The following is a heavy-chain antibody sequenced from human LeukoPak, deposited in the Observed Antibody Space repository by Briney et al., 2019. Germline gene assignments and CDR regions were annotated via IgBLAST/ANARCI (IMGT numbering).Heavy chain of an antibody. D-gene: IGHD3-10*01. CDR3: ARDLRGGVPSYWYFDL. CDR2: VSTGSGYT. CDR1: GSTFSDYY. V-gene: IGHV3-11*05. Sequence: GGSLRLSCTASGSTFSDYYMSWIRQTPGRGLEWVSYVSTGSGYTNYADSVKGRFTISRDNAKNSLYLQINSLRAEDTAVYYCARDLRGGVPSYWYFDLWGRGTLVTVSS. J-gene: IGHJ2*01.